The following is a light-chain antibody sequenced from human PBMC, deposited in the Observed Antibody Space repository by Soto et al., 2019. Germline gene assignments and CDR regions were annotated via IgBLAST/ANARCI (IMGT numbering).Light chain of an antibody. Sequence: EIVLTQSPGTLSLSPGERGTLSCRASQSVSSNNLAWYQQKPGQAPRLLIYDASNRATGIPARFSGSGSGTDFTLTISSLEPKDFAVYYCQQRSNWPRTFGQGTKVDIK. CDR1: QSVSSN. CDR2: DAS. V-gene: IGKV3-11*01. J-gene: IGKJ1*01. CDR3: QQRSNWPRT.